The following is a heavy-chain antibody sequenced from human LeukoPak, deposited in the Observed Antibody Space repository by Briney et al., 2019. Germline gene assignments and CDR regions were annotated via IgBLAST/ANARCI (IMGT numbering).Heavy chain of an antibody. CDR2: IYYSGST. Sequence: SETLSLTCTVSGGSISSGGYYWSWIRQHPGKGLEWIGYIYYSGSTYYNPSLKSRVTMSVDTSKNQFSLKLSSVTAADTAVYYCARVPYYYDSSGYSYYFDYWGQGTLVTVAS. D-gene: IGHD3-22*01. J-gene: IGHJ4*02. V-gene: IGHV4-31*03. CDR1: GGSISSGGYY. CDR3: ARVPYYYDSSGYSYYFDY.